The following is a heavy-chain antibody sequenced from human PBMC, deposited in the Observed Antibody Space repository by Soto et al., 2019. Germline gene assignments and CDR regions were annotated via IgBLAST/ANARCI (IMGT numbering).Heavy chain of an antibody. CDR3: ARVIRGAYYNSPLDT. D-gene: IGHD3-10*01. CDR2: INPYSGGA. Sequence: ASVKVSCKASGYTFKSYDVMWVRKAPGQGLEWMGWINPYSGGADYAQSFQGRVTMTRDTSISTVYMELSRLRFDDTAVYYCARVIRGAYYNSPLDTWGQGTVVTV. CDR1: GYTFKSYD. J-gene: IGHJ5*02. V-gene: IGHV1-2*02.